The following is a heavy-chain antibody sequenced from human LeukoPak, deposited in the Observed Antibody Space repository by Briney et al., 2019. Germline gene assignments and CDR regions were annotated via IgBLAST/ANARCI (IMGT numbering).Heavy chain of an antibody. CDR1: GYTFTSYG. CDR3: ARDQRRCSSTSCPFDY. D-gene: IGHD2-2*01. J-gene: IGHJ4*02. CDR2: ISAYNGNT. V-gene: IGHV1-18*01. Sequence: GASVKVSCKASGYTFTSYGISWVRQAPGQGLEWMGWISAYNGNTNYAQKLQGRVTMTTDTSTSTAYMELRSLRSDDTAVYYCARDQRRCSSTSCPFDYWGQGTLVTVSS.